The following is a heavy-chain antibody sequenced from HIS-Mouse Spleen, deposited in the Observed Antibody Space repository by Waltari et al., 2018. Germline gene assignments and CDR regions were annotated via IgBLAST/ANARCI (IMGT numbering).Heavy chain of an antibody. CDR3: AREIPYSSSWYDWYFDL. D-gene: IGHD6-13*01. V-gene: IGHV4-39*07. Sequence: QLQLQESGPGLVKPSETMSLTCTVSGGSISSRSHYWGWIRQPPGKGLEWFGSIYYSGSTYYNPSLKSRVTISVDTSKNQFSLKLSSVTAADTAVYYCAREIPYSSSWYDWYFDLWGRGTLVTVSS. J-gene: IGHJ2*01. CDR1: GGSISSRSHY. CDR2: IYYSGST.